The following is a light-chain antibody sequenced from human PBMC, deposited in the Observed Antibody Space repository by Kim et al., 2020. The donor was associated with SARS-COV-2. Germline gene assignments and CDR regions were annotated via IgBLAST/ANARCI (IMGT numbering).Light chain of an antibody. CDR3: CTYGGTHGVGYV. CDR2: DVT. CDR1: SSDVGAYNY. V-gene: IGLV2-11*01. Sequence: QSALTQPRSVSGSPGQSLTISCTGSSSDVGAYNYVSWYQQHPGKAPRMLVYDVTERPSGVPDRFSGSKSGNTASLTISGLQSEDEADYYCCTYGGTHGVGYVFGSGTQVTVL. J-gene: IGLJ1*01.